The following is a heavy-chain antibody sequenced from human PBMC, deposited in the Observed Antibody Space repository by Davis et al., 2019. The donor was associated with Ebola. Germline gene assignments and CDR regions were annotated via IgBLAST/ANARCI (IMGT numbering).Heavy chain of an antibody. CDR1: GFTVSSNH. D-gene: IGHD1-20*01. V-gene: IGHV3-53*01. J-gene: IGHJ4*02. CDR2: IYDQST. Sequence: GESLKISCTASGFTVSSNHMSWVRQAPGKGLEWVSVIYDQSTAYADAVRGRFIISRDNSNNTLYLYMNSLRAEDTALYYCARDPQVYNWNAHPTWDDWGQGTLVTVSS. CDR3: ARDPQVYNWNAHPTWDD.